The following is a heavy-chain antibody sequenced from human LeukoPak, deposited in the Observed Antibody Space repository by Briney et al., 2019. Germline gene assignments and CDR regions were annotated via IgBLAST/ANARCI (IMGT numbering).Heavy chain of an antibody. D-gene: IGHD3-22*01. V-gene: IGHV3-23*01. CDR1: GFTFSDYY. CDR3: AKKGYYDGSGYYMYYFDH. Sequence: GGSLRLSCEASGFTFSDYYMSWIRQAPRKGLEWVSAISGSGGTAYYADSVKGRFTISRDNSKNTLYLQMNSLRAEDTAVYYCAKKGYYDGSGYYMYYFDHWGQGTLVTVSS. J-gene: IGHJ4*02. CDR2: ISGSGGTA.